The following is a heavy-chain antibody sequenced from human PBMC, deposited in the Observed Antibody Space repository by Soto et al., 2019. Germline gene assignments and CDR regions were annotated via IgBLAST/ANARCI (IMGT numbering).Heavy chain of an antibody. CDR2: IYYSGST. CDR1: GGSVNTAPYH. Sequence: PSETLSLTCTVSGGSVNTAPYHWSWIRQSPRNGLEWIGYIYYSGSTNYNPSLKSRVTISVDTSKNQFSLKLSSVTAADTAVYYCARVVLERLFNWFDPWGQGTLVTVSS. CDR3: ARVVLERLFNWFDP. V-gene: IGHV4-61*01. D-gene: IGHD1-1*01. J-gene: IGHJ5*02.